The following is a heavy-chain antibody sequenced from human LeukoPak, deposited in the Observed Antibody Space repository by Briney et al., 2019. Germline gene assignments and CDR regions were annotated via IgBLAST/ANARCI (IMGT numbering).Heavy chain of an antibody. CDR3: ARGGPGTTLDC. Sequence: GGSLRLSCAASGFTVSNYYMSWVRQAPGKGLAWVSVLYTAGSTKYADSVKGRFTISRDNSKNTMYLQMSSLRAEDTAVYYCARGGPGTTLDCWGRGTLVTVSS. V-gene: IGHV3-66*01. CDR1: GFTVSNYY. D-gene: IGHD1-14*01. J-gene: IGHJ4*02. CDR2: LYTAGST.